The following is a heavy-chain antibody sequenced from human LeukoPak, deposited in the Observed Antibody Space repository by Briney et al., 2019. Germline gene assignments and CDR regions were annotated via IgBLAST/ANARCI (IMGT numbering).Heavy chain of an antibody. CDR2: IYYSGST. CDR1: GGSISSGGYY. V-gene: IGHV4-31*03. CDR3: ARVRSIVVAPYDAFDI. D-gene: IGHD3-22*01. J-gene: IGHJ3*02. Sequence: TSETLSLTCTVSGGSISSGGYYWSWIRQHPWKGLEWIGYIYYSGSTYYNPSLKSRVTISVDTSKNQFSLKLSSVTAADTAVYYCARVRSIVVAPYDAFDIWGQGTMVTVSS.